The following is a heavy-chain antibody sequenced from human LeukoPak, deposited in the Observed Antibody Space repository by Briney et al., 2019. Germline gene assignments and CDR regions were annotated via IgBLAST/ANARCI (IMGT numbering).Heavy chain of an antibody. J-gene: IGHJ3*02. V-gene: IGHV1-2*02. D-gene: IGHD7-27*01. CDR2: INPTSGDT. Sequence: ASVKVSCKASGYTXTGYYMHWVRQAPGQGLDWMGWINPTSGDTNYVQKFQGRVIMTRDTSISTAYMELSRVRSDDTAVYYCARGDGDGPARRAFDIWGQGTMVTVSS. CDR3: ARGDGDGPARRAFDI. CDR1: GYTXTGYY.